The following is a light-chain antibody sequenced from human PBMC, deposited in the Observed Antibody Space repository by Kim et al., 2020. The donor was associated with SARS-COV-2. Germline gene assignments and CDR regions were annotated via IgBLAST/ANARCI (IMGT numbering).Light chain of an antibody. J-gene: IGLJ3*02. CDR2: RNN. CDR3: SAWDSSLSAWV. Sequence: RQTATLTCTGNRNNVANQGAAWLQQHQGHPPKLLSYRNNNRPSGISERLSTSRSGNTASLTITGLQPEDEADYYCSAWDSSLSAWVFGGGTKLTVL. CDR1: RNNVANQG. V-gene: IGLV10-54*01.